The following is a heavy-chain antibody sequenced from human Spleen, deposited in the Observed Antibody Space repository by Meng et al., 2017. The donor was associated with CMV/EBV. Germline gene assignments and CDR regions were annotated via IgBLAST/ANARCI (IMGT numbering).Heavy chain of an antibody. CDR1: SINSGGYY. CDR2: IYYSGDT. CDR3: AREISMIRGIVTSVFDS. J-gene: IGHJ4*02. V-gene: IGHV4-31*02. D-gene: IGHD3-10*01. Sequence: SINSGGYYWTWIRQSPGKGLEWIGNIYYSGDTLYNPSLKSRVAISLDASKTQFSLKLTSVTAADTAIYFCAREISMIRGIVTSVFDSWGQGTLVTVSS.